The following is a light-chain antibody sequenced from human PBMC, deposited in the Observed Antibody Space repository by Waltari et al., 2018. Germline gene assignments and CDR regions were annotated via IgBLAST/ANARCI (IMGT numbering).Light chain of an antibody. J-gene: IGKJ1*01. CDR2: AAS. Sequence: IQMTKSPSSLSASVGDRVPIACRASQSISSYLNWYQQKPGKAPKLLIYAASSLQSGVPSRFSGSGSGTAFTLTIGSLQPADFATYYCQQSYSTPWTLGQGTKVEIK. CDR1: QSISSY. CDR3: QQSYSTPWT. V-gene: IGKV1-39*01.